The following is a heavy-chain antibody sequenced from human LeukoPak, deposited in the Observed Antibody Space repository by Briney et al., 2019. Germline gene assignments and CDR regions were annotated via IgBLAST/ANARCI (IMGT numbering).Heavy chain of an antibody. CDR1: GFTFDDYA. CDR2: ISWNSGSI. D-gene: IGHD6-13*01. V-gene: IGHV3-9*01. J-gene: IGHJ4*02. Sequence: GGSLRLSCAASGFTFDDYAMHWVRQAPGKGLEWVSGISWNSGSIGYADSVKGRFTISRDNAKNSLYLQMNSLRAEGTALYYCAKDSGIAAAGTGYFDYWGQGTLVTVPS. CDR3: AKDSGIAAAGTGYFDY.